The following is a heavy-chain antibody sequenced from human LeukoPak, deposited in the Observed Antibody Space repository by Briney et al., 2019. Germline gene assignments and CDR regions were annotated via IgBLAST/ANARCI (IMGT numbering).Heavy chain of an antibody. D-gene: IGHD3-22*01. Sequence: GGSLRLSCAASGFTFSSYSMNWVRQAPGKGLEWVSYISSSSSTIYYADSVKGRFTISRDNAKNSLYLQMNSLRAEDTAVYYCARALTTITMIVVASDYWGQGTLVTVSS. V-gene: IGHV3-48*04. J-gene: IGHJ4*02. CDR2: ISSSSSTI. CDR3: ARALTTITMIVVASDY. CDR1: GFTFSSYS.